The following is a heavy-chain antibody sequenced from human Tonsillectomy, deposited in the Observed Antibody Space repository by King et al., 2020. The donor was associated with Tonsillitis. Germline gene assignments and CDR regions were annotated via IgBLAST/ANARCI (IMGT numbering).Heavy chain of an antibody. V-gene: IGHV3-7*01. J-gene: IGHJ5*02. Sequence: VQLVESGGGLVQPGGSLRLSCAASGFTFSSSWMSWVRQAPGKGLEWVANIKQDGSEKYYVDSGKGRFTISRDNAKNSLFLQMNSLRDEDTAVYYCSRGEEGIGWWFDPWGQGTLVTVSS. D-gene: IGHD1-14*01. CDR2: IKQDGSEK. CDR3: SRGEEGIGWWFDP. CDR1: GFTFSSSW.